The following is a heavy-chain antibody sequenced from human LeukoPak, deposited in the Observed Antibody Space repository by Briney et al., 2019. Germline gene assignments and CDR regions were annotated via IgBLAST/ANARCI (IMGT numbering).Heavy chain of an antibody. CDR1: GFIFDDYA. V-gene: IGHV3-9*03. J-gene: IGHJ4*02. D-gene: IGHD6-19*01. CDR2: ISWNSGKI. Sequence: GGSLRLSCAASGFIFDDYAMHWVRQAPGKGLEWVSGISWNSGKIDYADSVKGRFTISRDNAKNSLYLQMNSLRVEDMALYYCAKDRGYSSSFFEIWGQGTLVTVSS. CDR3: AKDRGYSSSFFEI.